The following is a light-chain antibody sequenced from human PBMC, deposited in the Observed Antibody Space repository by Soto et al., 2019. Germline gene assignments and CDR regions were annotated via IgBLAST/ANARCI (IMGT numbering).Light chain of an antibody. CDR3: SSYTSSGTLVV. CDR2: DVS. V-gene: IGLV2-14*01. Sequence: QSALTQPASVSGSPGQSITISCTGTSSDVGGYNYVSWYQQHPGKAPKLMVYDVSNRPSGVSNRFSGSKSGNTASLTISGLQAEDGADYHCSSYTSSGTLVVFGGGTKLTVL. J-gene: IGLJ2*01. CDR1: SSDVGGYNY.